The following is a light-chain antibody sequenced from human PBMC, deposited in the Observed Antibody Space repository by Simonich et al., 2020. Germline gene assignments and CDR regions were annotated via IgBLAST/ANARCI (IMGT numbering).Light chain of an antibody. CDR1: QSVLYSSNNQNY. CDR3: QQYYSTPWT. V-gene: IGKV4-1*01. CDR2: WES. J-gene: IGKJ1*01. Sequence: DIVMPQSPDSLAVSLGERATINCKSSQSVLYSSNNQNYLAWYQQKPGQPPKMLIYWESTRESGVPDRCSGSGSGTDFTLTISSLQAEDVAVYYCQQYYSTPWTFGQGTKVEIK.